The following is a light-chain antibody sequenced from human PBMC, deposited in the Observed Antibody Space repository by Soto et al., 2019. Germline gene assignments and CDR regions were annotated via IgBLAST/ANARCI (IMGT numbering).Light chain of an antibody. Sequence: EIVLTQSPATLSSFLGDRVTLSCRASQYINTRLAWYQHRPGQAPRLLIYQTSLRAAGIPARFSASGSGTDFNLTISDVQPEDFALYYCHQRQSWPRTFGQGTRWIS. J-gene: IGKJ1*01. CDR2: QTS. CDR3: HQRQSWPRT. V-gene: IGKV3-11*01. CDR1: QYINTR.